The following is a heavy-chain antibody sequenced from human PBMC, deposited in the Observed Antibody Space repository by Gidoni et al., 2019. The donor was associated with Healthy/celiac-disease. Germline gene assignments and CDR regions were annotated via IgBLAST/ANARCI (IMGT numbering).Heavy chain of an antibody. V-gene: IGHV1-18*04. D-gene: IGHD6-19*01. CDR3: ARDWGPREASGWYPFNWFDP. CDR2: ISAYNGNT. Sequence: QVQLVQSGAEVKKPGASVKVSCKASGYTFTRYGISWVRQAPGQGLEWMGWISAYNGNTNYAQKLQGRVTMTTDTSTSTAYMELRSLRSDDTAVYYCARDWGPREASGWYPFNWFDPWGQGTLVTVSS. J-gene: IGHJ5*02. CDR1: GYTFTRYG.